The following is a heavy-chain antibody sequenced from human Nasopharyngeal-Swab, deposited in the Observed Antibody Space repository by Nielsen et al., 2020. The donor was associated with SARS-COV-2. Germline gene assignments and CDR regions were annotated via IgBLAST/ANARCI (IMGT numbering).Heavy chain of an antibody. V-gene: IGHV3-21*01. D-gene: IGHD3-3*01. CDR2: ISGSSSYI. CDR3: ARPSTDFWSGNGAFDI. J-gene: IGHJ3*02. Sequence: WIRQPPGKGLEWVSSISGSSSYIYYADSVKGRFTISRDNAKNSLYLQMNSLRAEDTAVYYCARPSTDFWSGNGAFDIWGQGTMVTVSS.